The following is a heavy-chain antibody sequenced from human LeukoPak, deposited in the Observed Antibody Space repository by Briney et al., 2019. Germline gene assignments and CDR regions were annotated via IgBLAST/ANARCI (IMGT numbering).Heavy chain of an antibody. J-gene: IGHJ4*02. D-gene: IGHD6-19*01. CDR3: AKRDSSGWWEIDY. V-gene: IGHV3-20*04. CDR2: INLSGSMT. CDR1: GFIFDDYG. Sequence: GGSLRLSCAVSGFIFDDYGMSWVRQVPGKGLEWVSGINLSGSMTGYADSVKGRFTISRDNSKNTLYLQMNSLRAEDTAVYYCAKRDSSGWWEIDYWGQGTLVTVSS.